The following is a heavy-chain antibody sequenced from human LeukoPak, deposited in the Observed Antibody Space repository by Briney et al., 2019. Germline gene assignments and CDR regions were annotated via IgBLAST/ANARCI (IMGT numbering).Heavy chain of an antibody. Sequence: SETLSLTCTVSGGSISSYYWSWIRQPPGKGLEWIGYIYYSGSTNYNPSLKSRVTISVDTSKNQFSLKLSSVTAADTAVFYCARESRANWPDPWGQGTLVTVSS. CDR3: ARESRANWPDP. V-gene: IGHV4-59*12. CDR2: IYYSGST. CDR1: GGSISSYY. J-gene: IGHJ5*02.